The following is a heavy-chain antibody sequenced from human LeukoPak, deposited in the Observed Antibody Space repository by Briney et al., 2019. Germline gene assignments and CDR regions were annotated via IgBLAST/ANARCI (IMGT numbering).Heavy chain of an antibody. CDR3: ARDGSDYYDSSGYSTY. V-gene: IGHV4-4*07. D-gene: IGHD3-22*01. CDR2: MYTSGST. CDR1: GASISSHY. J-gene: IGHJ4*02. Sequence: SETLSLTCTVSGASISSHYWSWIRQPAGKRLEWIGRMYTSGSTNYNPSLKSRVTMSVDTSKNQFSLKVTSVTAADTAVYYCARDGSDYYDSSGYSTYWGQGILVTVSS.